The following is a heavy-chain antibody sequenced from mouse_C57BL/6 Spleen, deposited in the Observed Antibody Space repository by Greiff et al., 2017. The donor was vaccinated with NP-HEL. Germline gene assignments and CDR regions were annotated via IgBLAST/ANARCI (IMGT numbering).Heavy chain of an antibody. V-gene: IGHV1-15*01. Sequence: QVQLQQSGAELVRPGASVTLSCKASGYTFTDYEMHWVKQTPVHGLEWIGAIDPETGGTAYNQKFKGKAILTADKSSSTAYMELSSLTSEDSAVYYCTRWGKNYAMDYWGQGTSVTVSS. CDR1: GYTFTDYE. CDR3: TRWGKNYAMDY. J-gene: IGHJ4*01. CDR2: IDPETGGT.